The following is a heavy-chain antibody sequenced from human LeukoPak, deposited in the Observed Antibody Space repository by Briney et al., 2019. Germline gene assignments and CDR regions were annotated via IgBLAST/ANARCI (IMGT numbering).Heavy chain of an antibody. CDR2: ISAYNGNT. J-gene: IGHJ4*02. Sequence: ASVKVSCKASGYTFTSYGISWVRQAPGQGLEWMGWISAYNGNTNYAQKLQGRVTMTTDTSTSTAYMELRSLRSDDTALYYCAKGPDYDILTGYYDWGQGTLVTVSS. CDR3: AKGPDYDILTGYYD. V-gene: IGHV1-18*01. CDR1: GYTFTSYG. D-gene: IGHD3-9*01.